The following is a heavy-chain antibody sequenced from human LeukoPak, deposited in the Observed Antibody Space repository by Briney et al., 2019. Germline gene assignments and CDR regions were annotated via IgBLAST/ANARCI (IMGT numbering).Heavy chain of an antibody. Sequence: GGSLRLSCAASGFTVSSNYMSWVRQAPGKGLEWVGRIKSKTDGGTSDYAAPVQGRFTISRDDSKNTLYLQMNSLKIEDTAVYYCATDPGEWEPIWGQGTMVTVSS. D-gene: IGHD1-26*01. V-gene: IGHV3-15*01. CDR2: IKSKTDGGTS. CDR3: ATDPGEWEPI. CDR1: GFTVSSNY. J-gene: IGHJ3*02.